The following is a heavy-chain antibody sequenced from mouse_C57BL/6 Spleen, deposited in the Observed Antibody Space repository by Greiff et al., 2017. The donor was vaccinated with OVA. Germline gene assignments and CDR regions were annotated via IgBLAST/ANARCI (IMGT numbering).Heavy chain of an antibody. D-gene: IGHD1-1*01. Sequence: QVQLKQPGAELVRPGPSVKLSCKASGYTFTSYWMHWVKQRPGQGLEWIGVIDPSDSYTNYNQKFKGKATLTVDTSSSTAYMQLSSLTSEDSAVYYCARRYYGSSPWDYWGQGTSVTVSS. CDR2: IDPSDSYT. V-gene: IGHV1-59*01. J-gene: IGHJ4*01. CDR1: GYTFTSYW. CDR3: ARRYYGSSPWDY.